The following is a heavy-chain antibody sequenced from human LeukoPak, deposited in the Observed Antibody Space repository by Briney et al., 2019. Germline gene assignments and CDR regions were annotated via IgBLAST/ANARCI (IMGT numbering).Heavy chain of an antibody. D-gene: IGHD7-27*01. CDR2: IYYSGST. CDR3: ATSGPLGSFDY. J-gene: IGHJ4*02. Sequence: SETLSLTCTVSGGSISSYYWSWIRQPPGKGLEWIGYIYYSGSTNYNPSLKSRVTISVDTSKNQFSLKLSSVTAADTAVYYCATSGPLGSFDYWGQETLVTVSS. V-gene: IGHV4-59*01. CDR1: GGSISSYY.